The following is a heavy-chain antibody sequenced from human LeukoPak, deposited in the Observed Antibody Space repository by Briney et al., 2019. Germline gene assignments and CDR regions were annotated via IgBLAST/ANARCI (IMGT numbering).Heavy chain of an antibody. CDR1: GGSFSGYY. J-gene: IGHJ4*02. V-gene: IGHV4-34*01. D-gene: IGHD1-26*01. CDR2: INHSGST. Sequence: SETLSLTCAVYGGSFSGYYWSWIRQPPGKGLEWIGEINHSGSTNYNPSLKSRVTISVDTSMNQFSLKLTSVTAADTTVYYCARTYSGTYFDYWGQGTLVTVSS. CDR3: ARTYSGTYFDY.